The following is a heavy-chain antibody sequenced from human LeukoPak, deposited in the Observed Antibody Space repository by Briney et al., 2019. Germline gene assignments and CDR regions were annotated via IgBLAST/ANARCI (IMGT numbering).Heavy chain of an antibody. CDR1: GFTFSSYA. Sequence: PGGSLRLSCAASGFTFSSYAMSWVRQAPGKGLEWVSANSGSGGSTYYADSVKGRFTISRDNSKNTLYLQMNSLRAEDTAVYYCAKVPVAAAAPYYFDYWGQGTLVTVSS. CDR2: NSGSGGST. CDR3: AKVPVAAAAPYYFDY. D-gene: IGHD6-13*01. J-gene: IGHJ4*02. V-gene: IGHV3-23*01.